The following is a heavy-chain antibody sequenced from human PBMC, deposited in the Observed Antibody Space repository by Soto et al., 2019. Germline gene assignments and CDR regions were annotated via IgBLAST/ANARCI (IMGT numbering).Heavy chain of an antibody. CDR3: ARLRQITGTMEYFDY. Sequence: SETLSLTCTVSGGSVSRYYWSWIRQTPGKGLEWIGYIYDSGSTYYNPSLKSRVTMTEDMSKNQYSLRVSSVTAADTAVYYCARLRQITGTMEYFDYWGQGILVTVSS. CDR1: GGSVSRYY. D-gene: IGHD1-20*01. V-gene: IGHV4-59*02. CDR2: IYDSGST. J-gene: IGHJ4*02.